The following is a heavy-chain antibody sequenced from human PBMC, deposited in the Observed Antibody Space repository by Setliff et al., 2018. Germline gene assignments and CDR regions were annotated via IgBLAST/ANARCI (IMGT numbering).Heavy chain of an antibody. CDR1: GYTLTELS. CDR2: FDPEDGET. Sequence: ASVKVSCKVSGYTLTELSMHWVRQAPGKGLEWMGGFDPEDGETIYAQEFQGRVTMTEDTSTDTAYMELSSLRSEDTAVYYCATSTWELGGFDYWGQGTLVTVSS. J-gene: IGHJ4*02. CDR3: ATSTWELGGFDY. D-gene: IGHD1-26*01. V-gene: IGHV1-24*01.